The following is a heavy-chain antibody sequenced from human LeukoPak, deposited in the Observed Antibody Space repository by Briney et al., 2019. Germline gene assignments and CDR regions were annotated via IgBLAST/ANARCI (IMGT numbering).Heavy chain of an antibody. CDR3: AKQLGYCSDGSCYFPY. CDR1: GFTFRSYA. J-gene: IGHJ4*02. Sequence: PGGSLRLSCAASGFTFRSYAMSWVRQAPGKGLEWVSAIGGSGDSTYYTDSVRGRFTISRDNSKSTLCLQMNSLRAEDTAVYYCAKQLGYCSDGSCYFPYWGQGTLVTVSS. CDR2: IGGSGDST. V-gene: IGHV3-23*01. D-gene: IGHD2-15*01.